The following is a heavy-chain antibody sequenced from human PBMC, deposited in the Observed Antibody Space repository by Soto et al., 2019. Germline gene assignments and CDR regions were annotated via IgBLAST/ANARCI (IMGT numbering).Heavy chain of an antibody. CDR1: GDSIISGEYY. CDR3: ARGRGIAAAPPDY. CDR2: IYYSGIT. Sequence: PSETLSLTCTVSGDSIISGEYYWSWIRQAPGKGLEWIGLIYYSGITDYNPSLKSRVTLSVDTSKNQFSLKVSSVTAADTAVYYCARGRGIAAAPPDYWGHGILVTVSS. V-gene: IGHV4-30-4*01. J-gene: IGHJ4*01. D-gene: IGHD6-13*01.